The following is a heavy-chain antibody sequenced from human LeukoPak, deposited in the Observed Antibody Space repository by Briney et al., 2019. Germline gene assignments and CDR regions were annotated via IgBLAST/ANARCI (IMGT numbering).Heavy chain of an antibody. Sequence: ASVKVSCKASGYTFSSTKYAMQWVRQAPDQSLEWMGWINPNSGGTNYAQKFQGRVTMTRDTSISTAYMELSRLRSDDTAVYYCARGVWEYSSSFVPAGYWGQGTLVTVSS. CDR3: ARGVWEYSSSFVPAGY. J-gene: IGHJ4*02. D-gene: IGHD6-6*01. CDR1: GYTFSSTKYA. V-gene: IGHV1-2*02. CDR2: INPNSGGT.